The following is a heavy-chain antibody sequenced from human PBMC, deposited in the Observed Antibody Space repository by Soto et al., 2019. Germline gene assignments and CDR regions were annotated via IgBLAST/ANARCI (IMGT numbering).Heavy chain of an antibody. CDR1: GYTFTGYY. CDR2: INPNSGGT. D-gene: IGHD6-6*01. J-gene: IGHJ5*02. Sequence: GASVKVSCKASGYTFTGYYMHWVRQAPGQGLEWMGWINPNSGGTNYAQKLQGRVTMTTDTSTSTAYMELRSLRSDDTAVYYCARDSVEYSSYTAPWGQGTLVTVSS. V-gene: IGHV1-2*02. CDR3: ARDSVEYSSYTAP.